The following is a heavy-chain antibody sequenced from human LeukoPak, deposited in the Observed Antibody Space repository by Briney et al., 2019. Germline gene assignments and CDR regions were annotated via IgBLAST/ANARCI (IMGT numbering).Heavy chain of an antibody. V-gene: IGHV3-11*04. CDR3: ARGEDSYGPLDYYYYMDV. D-gene: IGHD5-18*01. J-gene: IGHJ6*03. CDR1: GFTFSDYY. CDR2: VSASGSAR. Sequence: GGSLRLSCTVSGFTFSDYYMSWIRQAPGKGLEWGSYVSASGSARDYAESVKGRFTISRDNTKNSMFLQMNSLRAEDTATYYCARGEDSYGPLDYYYYMDVWGKGTTVTVSS.